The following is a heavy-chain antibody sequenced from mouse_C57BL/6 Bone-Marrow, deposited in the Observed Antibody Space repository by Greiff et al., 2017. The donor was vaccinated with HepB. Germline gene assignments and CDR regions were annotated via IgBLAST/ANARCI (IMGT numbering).Heavy chain of an antibody. CDR3: TRGPRDFDY. Sequence: EVKVEESGEGLVKPGGSLKLSCAASGFTFSSYAMSWVRQTPEKRLEWVAYISSGGDYIYYADTVKGRFTISRDNARNTLYLQMSSLKSEDTAMYYCTRGPRDFDYWGQGTTLTVSS. J-gene: IGHJ2*01. CDR2: ISSGGDYI. D-gene: IGHD3-3*01. V-gene: IGHV5-9-1*02. CDR1: GFTFSSYA.